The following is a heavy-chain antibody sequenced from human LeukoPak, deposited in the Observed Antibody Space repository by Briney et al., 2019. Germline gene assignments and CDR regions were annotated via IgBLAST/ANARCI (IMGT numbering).Heavy chain of an antibody. D-gene: IGHD6-6*01. V-gene: IGHV3-11*01. J-gene: IGHJ4*02. CDR1: GFTFSDYY. CDR3: ARMYSSSSSYFDY. Sequence: PGGSLRLSCAASGFTFSDYYMSWVRQAPGKGLEWVSYISSSASTIYYANSVKGRFTISRDNAKNSLYLQMNSLRAEDTAVYYCARMYSSSSSYFDYWGQGTLSPSPQ. CDR2: ISSSASTI.